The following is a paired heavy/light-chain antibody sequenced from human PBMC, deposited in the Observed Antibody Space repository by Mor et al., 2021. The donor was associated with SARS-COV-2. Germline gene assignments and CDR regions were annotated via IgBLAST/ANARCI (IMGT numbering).Heavy chain of an antibody. Sequence: EVQLVESGGGLVQPGGFLRLSCTVSGFSVNDYYMSWVRRAPGKGLEWVSNINNAGATTYADSVVGRFFISRDTSKNTLYLHMNDLRAEDTAVYFCARDEASHRYSWVIFDHWGQGALVTVSS. D-gene: IGHD3-16*02. CDR2: INNAGAT. V-gene: IGHV3-66*01. CDR3: ARDEASHRYSWVIFDH. J-gene: IGHJ4*02. CDR1: GFSVNDYY.
Light chain of an antibody. CDR1: QDIGND. J-gene: IGKJ2*01. Sequence: AIQMTQSPSSLSASVGDRVTITCRASQDIGNDFGWYQQGPGKAPKLLIYAVSRLHSGVPSRFSGSGSGTEFTLTISSLQPEDSATYFCLQDKGDPYTFGQGTKLEIK. CDR2: AVS. CDR3: LQDKGDPYT. V-gene: IGKV1-6*01.